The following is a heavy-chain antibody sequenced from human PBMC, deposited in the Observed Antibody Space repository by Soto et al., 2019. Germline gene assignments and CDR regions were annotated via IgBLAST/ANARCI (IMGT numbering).Heavy chain of an antibody. CDR3: AREDCRSTSCSYSTGSYYCDY. J-gene: IGHJ4*02. Sequence: QVQLQESGPGLVKPSQTLSLTCTVSGGSISSGDYYWSWIRQPPGKGLEWIGYIYYSGNTYYNPSLTSRITMSVDTSKNQFSLTLSSVTAADTAVYYCAREDCRSTSCSYSTGSYYCDYWGQGTLVTLSS. D-gene: IGHD2-2*01. V-gene: IGHV4-30-4*01. CDR1: GGSISSGDYY. CDR2: IYYSGNT.